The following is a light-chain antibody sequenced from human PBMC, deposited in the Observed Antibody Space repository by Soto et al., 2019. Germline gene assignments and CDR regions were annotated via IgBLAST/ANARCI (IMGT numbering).Light chain of an antibody. CDR1: QGISRY. CDR2: AAS. V-gene: IGKV1-39*01. Sequence: IQLPPSRSSLSASVVDIVPITCLASQGISRYLAWYQQEPGKAPKLLIYAASSLQSGVPSRFSGSGSGTDFTLTITSLQPEDFATYYCQQSFTTPRRFGQGTKGDI. J-gene: IGKJ1*01. CDR3: QQSFTTPRR.